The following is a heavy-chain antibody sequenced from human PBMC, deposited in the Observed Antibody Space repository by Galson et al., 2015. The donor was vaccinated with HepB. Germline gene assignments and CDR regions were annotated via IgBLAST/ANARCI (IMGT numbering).Heavy chain of an antibody. CDR3: ARDVYGAEEY. V-gene: IGHV3-7*03. J-gene: IGHJ4*01. D-gene: IGHD4-17*01. CDR2: VMADGGER. CDR1: GFTFSNYG. Sequence: SLRLSCAASGFTFSNYGMSWVRQAPGEGLEWVASVMADGGERYYVDSVKGRFTISRDNSKNSLHLQMDSLRADDTAVYYCARDVYGAEEYWGHGTLVTVSS.